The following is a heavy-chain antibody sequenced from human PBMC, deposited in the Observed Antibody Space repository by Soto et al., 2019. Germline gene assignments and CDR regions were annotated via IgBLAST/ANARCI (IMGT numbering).Heavy chain of an antibody. CDR2: IYHSGST. Sequence: QLHLQESDSGLVKPSQTLSLTCAVSGGSISSGGYSWSRIRQPPGKGLEWIGYIYHSGSTDYNPALRSRVTISVDRSTNQFALKLSSVTAADTAVYYCARVPDYGGQGTLFTVSS. CDR3: ARVPDY. J-gene: IGHJ4*02. V-gene: IGHV4-30-2*01. CDR1: GGSISSGGYS.